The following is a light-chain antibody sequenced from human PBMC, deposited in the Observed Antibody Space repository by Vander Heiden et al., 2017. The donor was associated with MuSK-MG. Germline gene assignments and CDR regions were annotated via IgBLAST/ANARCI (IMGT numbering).Light chain of an antibody. CDR2: DAS. CDR1: QSVSSY. V-gene: IGKV3-11*01. J-gene: IGKJ3*01. Sequence: EIVLTQSPVTLSLSPGERATLSCRASQSVSSYLAWYQQKPGQAPRLLIYDASNRATGIPARFSGSGSGTDFTLTISSLEPEDFAVYYCLQRNSGPPQFTFGPGTRVDFK. CDR3: LQRNSGPPQFT.